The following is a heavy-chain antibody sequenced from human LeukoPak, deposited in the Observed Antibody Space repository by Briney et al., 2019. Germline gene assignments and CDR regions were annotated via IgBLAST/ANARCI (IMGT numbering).Heavy chain of an antibody. Sequence: SETLSLTCAVYGGSFSGYYWSWIRQPPGKGLEWIGEINHSGSTDYNPSLKSRVTISVDTSKNQFSLKLSSVTAADTAVYYCARGGVRGQLARRAAFDYWCQGTLVTVSS. CDR1: GGSFSGYY. V-gene: IGHV4-34*01. J-gene: IGHJ4*02. D-gene: IGHD6-6*01. CDR2: INHSGST. CDR3: ARGGVRGQLARRAAFDY.